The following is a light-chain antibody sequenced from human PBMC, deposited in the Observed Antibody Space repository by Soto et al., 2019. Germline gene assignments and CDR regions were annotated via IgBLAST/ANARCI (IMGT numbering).Light chain of an antibody. CDR2: AAS. CDR1: ESIDNW. Sequence: DIQMTQYPSTLSAAVGDTVTITCRASESIDNWLAWYQQKPGKAPKLLIFAASTLVRGVPSRFSGRGSGTEFTLTISSLQADDYATFYCQQYHTDWTFGQGTKVDIK. J-gene: IGKJ1*01. CDR3: QQYHTDWT. V-gene: IGKV1-5*01.